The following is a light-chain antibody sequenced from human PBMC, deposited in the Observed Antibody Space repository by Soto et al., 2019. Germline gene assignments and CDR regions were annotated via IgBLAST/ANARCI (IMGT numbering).Light chain of an antibody. CDR1: RGDVGTYNL. CDR2: EDT. V-gene: IGLV2-23*01. Sequence: QSALTQPASVSGSPGQSITISCIGTRGDVGTYNLVSWYQQHPDKAPKLIIYEDTKRPSGVSSRFSGSKSGNTASLTISGLQAEDAADYYCCSYAGSYTLIFGGGTKVTDL. J-gene: IGLJ2*01. CDR3: CSYAGSYTLI.